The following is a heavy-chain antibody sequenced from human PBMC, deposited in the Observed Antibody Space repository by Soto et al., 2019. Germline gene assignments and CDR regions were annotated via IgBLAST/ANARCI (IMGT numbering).Heavy chain of an antibody. D-gene: IGHD2-2*01. Sequence: RRLSCAASGFTFSSYCMHWVRQAPGKGLEWVAVISYDGSNKYYADSVKGRFTISRDNSKNTLYLQMNSLRAEDTAVYYCAKAERPYCSSTSCLNWFDPWGQGTLVTVSS. CDR2: ISYDGSNK. V-gene: IGHV3-30*18. CDR3: AKAERPYCSSTSCLNWFDP. CDR1: GFTFSSYC. J-gene: IGHJ5*02.